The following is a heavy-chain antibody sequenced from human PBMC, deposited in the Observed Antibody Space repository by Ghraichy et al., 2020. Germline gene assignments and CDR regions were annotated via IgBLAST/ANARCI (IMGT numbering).Heavy chain of an antibody. CDR2: INPNSGGT. CDR1: GYTFTGYY. D-gene: IGHD4-23*01. CDR3: AREYGGNSGWFDP. Sequence: ASVKVSCKASGYTFTGYYMHWVRQAPGQGLEWMGWINPNSGGTYYAQKFQGRVTVTRDTSISTAYMELSRLRSDDMAVYYCAREYGGNSGWFDPWGQGTLVTVSS. J-gene: IGHJ5*02. V-gene: IGHV1-2*02.